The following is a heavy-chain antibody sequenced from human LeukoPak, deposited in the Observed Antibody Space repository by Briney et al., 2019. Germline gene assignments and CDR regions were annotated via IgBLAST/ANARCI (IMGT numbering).Heavy chain of an antibody. V-gene: IGHV1-2*02. CDR3: ARDRYYYDSSGPGADFDY. CDR1: GYTFTGYY. D-gene: IGHD3-22*01. Sequence: GASVKVSCKASGYTFTGYYMHWVRRAPGQGLEWMGWINPNSGGTDYPQKFQGRVTMTWDTSISTAYMELTRLRSDDTAVYYCARDRYYYDSSGPGADFDYWGQGTLVTVSS. J-gene: IGHJ4*02. CDR2: INPNSGGT.